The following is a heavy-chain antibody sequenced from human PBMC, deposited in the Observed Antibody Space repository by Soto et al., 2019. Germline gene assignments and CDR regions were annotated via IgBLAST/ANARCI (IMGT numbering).Heavy chain of an antibody. V-gene: IGHV3-7*05. J-gene: IGHJ4*02. Sequence: EVQLVESGGGLVQPGGSLRLSCAASGFTFNTSWMSWVRRAPGEGLEWVAHMNQHGSEKYYVDSVKGRFTISGDDAKNSLYLQMNSLGAEDTAVYYCVSWAGSSYCGQGTLVTVSS. CDR2: MNQHGSEK. D-gene: IGHD3-10*01. CDR1: GFTFNTSW. CDR3: VSWAGSSY.